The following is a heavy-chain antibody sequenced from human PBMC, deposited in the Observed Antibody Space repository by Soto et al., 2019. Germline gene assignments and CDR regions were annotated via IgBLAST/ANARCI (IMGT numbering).Heavy chain of an antibody. CDR3: AMDLYGGSSRFDY. CDR2: ISSDGLNK. D-gene: IGHD2-15*01. J-gene: IGHJ4*02. V-gene: IGHV3-30*03. Sequence: QVQLVESGGGAVQPGRSLRLSCAASGFTFSNNGIHWVRQAPGKGLEWVAVISSDGLNKYYADSVKGRFTISRDNSKNTLFLQMNRLRVEDTAVYYCAMDLYGGSSRFDYWGQGTLVTVSS. CDR1: GFTFSNNG.